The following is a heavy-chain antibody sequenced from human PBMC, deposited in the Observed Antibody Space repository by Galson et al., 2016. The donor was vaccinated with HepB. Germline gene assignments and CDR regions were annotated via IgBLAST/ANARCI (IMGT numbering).Heavy chain of an antibody. V-gene: IGHV5-51*01. D-gene: IGHD1-1*01. CDR1: GYRFTSYW. CDR3: ARRGNAFDI. J-gene: IGHJ3*02. Sequence: QSGAEVKKPGESLKISCKGSGYRFTSYWIAWVRQMPGKGLEWMGTIYPDDSDARYRPPLHGQVTLSADKSINTAYLQWSSLKASDTAIYYCARRGNAFDIWGQGTMVTVSS. CDR2: IYPDDSDA.